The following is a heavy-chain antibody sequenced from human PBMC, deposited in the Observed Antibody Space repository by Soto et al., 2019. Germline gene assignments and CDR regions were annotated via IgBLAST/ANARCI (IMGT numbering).Heavy chain of an antibody. Sequence: GGSLRLSCAASGFTFSSYWMSWVRQAPGKGLEWVANIKQDGSEKYYVDSVKGRFTISRDSAKNSLYLQMNSLRAEDTAVYYCARLEGSSSYYYYYYGMDVWGQGTTVTVSS. D-gene: IGHD6-6*01. CDR3: ARLEGSSSYYYYYYGMDV. CDR2: IKQDGSEK. V-gene: IGHV3-7*01. J-gene: IGHJ6*02. CDR1: GFTFSSYW.